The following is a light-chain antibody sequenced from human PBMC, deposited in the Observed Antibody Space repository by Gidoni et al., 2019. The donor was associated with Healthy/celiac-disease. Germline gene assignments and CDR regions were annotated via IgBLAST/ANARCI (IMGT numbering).Light chain of an antibody. CDR1: QSISSW. Sequence: DIQMTQSPSTLSASVGDRVTITCRASQSISSWLAWYQQKPGKAPKLLIYKASSLESGVPSRFSGSGSGTEFTLTISSLHPDDFATYYCQQYNSYPRTFXXXTKVEIK. J-gene: IGKJ1*01. CDR3: QQYNSYPRT. CDR2: KAS. V-gene: IGKV1-5*03.